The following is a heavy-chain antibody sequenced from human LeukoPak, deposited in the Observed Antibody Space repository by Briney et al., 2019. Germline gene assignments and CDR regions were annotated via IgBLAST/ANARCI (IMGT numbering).Heavy chain of an antibody. CDR3: ARMARIWFGESWYNWFDP. D-gene: IGHD3-10*01. J-gene: IGHJ5*02. V-gene: IGHV1-18*01. CDR2: ISAHTGTT. CDR1: GYTFTSYG. Sequence: ASVKVSCKASGYTFTSYGISWVRQAPGQGLEWMGWISAHTGTTNYAQKFQGRVTMTIDTSSSTAFMELRSLRSDDTAVYYCARMARIWFGESWYNWFDPWGQGTLVTVSS.